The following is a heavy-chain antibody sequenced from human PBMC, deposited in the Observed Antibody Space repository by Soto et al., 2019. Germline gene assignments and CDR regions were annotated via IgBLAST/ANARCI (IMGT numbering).Heavy chain of an antibody. V-gene: IGHV3-30*18. Sequence: GGSLRLSCAASGFTFSSYGMHWVRQAPGKGLEWVAVISYDGSNKYYADSVKGRFTISRDNSKNTLYLQMNSLRAEDTAVYYCAKDMRCSGGSCYLGAHYFDYWGQGTLVTVSS. CDR3: AKDMRCSGGSCYLGAHYFDY. CDR1: GFTFSSYG. D-gene: IGHD2-15*01. CDR2: ISYDGSNK. J-gene: IGHJ4*02.